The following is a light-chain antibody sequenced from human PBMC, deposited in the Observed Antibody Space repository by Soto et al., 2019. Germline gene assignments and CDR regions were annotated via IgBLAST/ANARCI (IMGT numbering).Light chain of an antibody. J-gene: IGKJ4*01. CDR1: QSVSKNF. V-gene: IGKV3-20*01. Sequence: EIVLTQSPGTLSLSPGERATLSCRASQSVSKNFLAWYQQKPGQAPRLLISGASSRATGIPDKFSGSGSGTDFSITIDILEPEDLAVYFCQQYSRSPPTCGGGTKVAIK. CDR2: GAS. CDR3: QQYSRSPPT.